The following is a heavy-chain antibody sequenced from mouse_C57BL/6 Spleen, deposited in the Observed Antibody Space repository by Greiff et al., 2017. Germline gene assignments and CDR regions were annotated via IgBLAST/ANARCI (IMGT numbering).Heavy chain of an antibody. Sequence: QVQLQQPGAELVMPGASVKLSCKASGYTFTSYWMHWVKQRPGQGLEWIGEIDPADSYTNYNQKFKGKSTFTVDKSSSTAYMQLSSLTSEDSAVYYCARGETAQATFDYWGQGTTLTVSS. V-gene: IGHV1-69*01. CDR2: IDPADSYT. J-gene: IGHJ2*01. CDR3: ARGETAQATFDY. CDR1: GYTFTSYW. D-gene: IGHD3-2*02.